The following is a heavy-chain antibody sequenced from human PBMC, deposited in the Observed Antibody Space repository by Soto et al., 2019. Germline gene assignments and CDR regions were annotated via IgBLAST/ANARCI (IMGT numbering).Heavy chain of an antibody. V-gene: IGHV1-46*01. J-gene: IGHJ4*02. CDR2: IDPSGGIT. D-gene: IGHD1-1*01. Sequence: ASVKVSCKASGYSFTNFHIHWVRQAPGQGLEWMGMIDPSGGITRDAQRLQGRITMTRDASTSTVYMELRSLTSEDTATYYCARDQHWNNPDFWGQGTPVTVSS. CDR3: ARDQHWNNPDF. CDR1: GYSFTNFH.